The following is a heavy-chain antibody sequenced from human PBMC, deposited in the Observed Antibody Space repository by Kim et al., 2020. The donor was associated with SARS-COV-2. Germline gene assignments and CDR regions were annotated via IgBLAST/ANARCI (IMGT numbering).Heavy chain of an antibody. Sequence: ASVKVSCKASGYTFISYTMNWVRQAPGQGLEWMGWISTNTGNPTYAQGFTGRFVFSVDTSVSTAYLQITNLKAEDTAVYYCAREYSRGGYYGYWGQGTLV. CDR1: GYTFISYT. V-gene: IGHV7-4-1*02. J-gene: IGHJ4*02. CDR3: AREYSRGGYYGY. CDR2: ISTNTGNP. D-gene: IGHD3-10*01.